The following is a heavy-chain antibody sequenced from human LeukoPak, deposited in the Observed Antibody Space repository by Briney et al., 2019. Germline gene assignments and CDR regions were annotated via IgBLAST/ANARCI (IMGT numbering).Heavy chain of an antibody. CDR2: IYTRGNT. CDR1: AGSISSGSYY. V-gene: IGHV4-61*02. J-gene: IGHJ6*03. CDR3: ARDGEQDMDV. Sequence: SQTLSLTSTGSAGSISSGSYYWSWLRQPPEKGLKWIGRIYTRGNTNYNPSLITIVTISVDTSKHQDPLNLSSETAADKAVAYCARDGEQDMDVWGKGTTVTV.